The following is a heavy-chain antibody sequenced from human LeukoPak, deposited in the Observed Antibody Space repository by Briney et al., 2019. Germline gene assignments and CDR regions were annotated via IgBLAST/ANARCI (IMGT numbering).Heavy chain of an antibody. D-gene: IGHD3-22*01. CDR1: GGTFSSYA. CDR2: IIPIFGTA. CDR3: ARWRPYDSSGYYSY. J-gene: IGHJ4*02. V-gene: IGHV1-69*13. Sequence: ASVKVSCKASGGTFSSYAISWVRQAPGQGLEWMGGIIPIFGTANYAQKFQGRVTITADESTSTAYMELSSLRSEDTAVYYCARWRPYDSSGYYSYWGQGTLATVSS.